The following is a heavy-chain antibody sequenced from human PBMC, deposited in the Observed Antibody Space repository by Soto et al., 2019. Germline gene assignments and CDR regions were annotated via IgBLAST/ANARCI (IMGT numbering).Heavy chain of an antibody. V-gene: IGHV1-2*04. CDR1: GYTFTGYY. D-gene: IGHD2-2*01. CDR3: ARGGLYQLLSAFDI. CDR2: INPNSGGT. J-gene: IGHJ3*02. Sequence: ASVKVSCKASGYTFTGYYMHWVRQAPGQGLEWMGWINPNSGGTNYEQKFQGWVTMARDTSISTAYMELSRLRSDDTAVYYCARGGLYQLLSAFDIWGQGTMVTVSS.